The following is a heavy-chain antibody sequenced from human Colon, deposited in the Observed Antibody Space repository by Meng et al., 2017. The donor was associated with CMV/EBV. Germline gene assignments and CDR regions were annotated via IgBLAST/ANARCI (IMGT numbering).Heavy chain of an antibody. CDR1: GFTFSSYG. V-gene: IGHV3-23*01. J-gene: IGHJ4*02. Sequence: GESLKISCGASGFTFSSYGMTWVRQAPGKGLEWVSSISDSGSSRYSADSVMGRFTISRDNSKNTLYLQMNNLKAEDTALYFCVRNRGGPYDFWSGYHLDSWGQGTLVTVSS. CDR2: ISDSGSSR. D-gene: IGHD3-3*01. CDR3: VRNRGGPYDFWSGYHLDS.